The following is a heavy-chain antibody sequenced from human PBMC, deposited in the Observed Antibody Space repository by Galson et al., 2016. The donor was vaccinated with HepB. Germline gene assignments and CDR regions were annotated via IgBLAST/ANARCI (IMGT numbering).Heavy chain of an antibody. CDR1: GFTFSSYW. CDR2: VNSDGSTT. Sequence: SLRLSCAASGFTFSSYWMHWVRQAPGKGLVWVSRVNSDGSTTTYADSVKGRFTISGDNAKHTLYLQMNSLRAEDTAVYYCTRGNTQTFGSWGQGTLVTVSS. D-gene: IGHD3-3*01. CDR3: TRGNTQTFGS. J-gene: IGHJ4*02. V-gene: IGHV3-74*01.